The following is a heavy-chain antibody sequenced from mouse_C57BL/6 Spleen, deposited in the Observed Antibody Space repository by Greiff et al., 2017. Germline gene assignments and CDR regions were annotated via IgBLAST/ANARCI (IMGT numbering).Heavy chain of an antibody. J-gene: IGHJ1*03. CDR2: ISNGGGST. D-gene: IGHD2-1*01. CDR3: ARQGNYGYFDV. V-gene: IGHV5-12*01. CDR1: GFTFSDYY. Sequence: EVQGVESGGGLVQPGGSLKLSCAASGFTFSDYYMYWVRQTPEKRLEWVAYISNGGGSTYYPDTVKGRFTISRDNAKNTLYLQMSRLKSEDTAMYYCARQGNYGYFDVWGTGTTVTVSS.